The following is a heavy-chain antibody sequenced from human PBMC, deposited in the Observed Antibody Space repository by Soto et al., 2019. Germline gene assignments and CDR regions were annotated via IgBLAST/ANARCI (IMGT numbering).Heavy chain of an antibody. V-gene: IGHV4-59*01. D-gene: IGHD3-22*01. CDR1: GGSISSYY. Sequence: SETLSLTCTVSGGSISSYYWSWIRQPPGKGLEWIGYIYYSGSTNYNPSLKSRVTISVDTSKNQFSLKLSSVTAADTAVYYCARASGTPYYYDSSALLFDYWGQGTLVTVSS. J-gene: IGHJ4*02. CDR3: ARASGTPYYYDSSALLFDY. CDR2: IYYSGST.